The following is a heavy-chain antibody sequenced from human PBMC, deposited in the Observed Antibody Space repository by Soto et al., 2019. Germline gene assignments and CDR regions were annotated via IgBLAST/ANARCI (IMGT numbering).Heavy chain of an antibody. J-gene: IGHJ4*02. Sequence: EVQVLESGGGLVQPGESLRLSCAASGFTFINFAMSWVRQAPGKGLEWVSSISGSGGTTYYADSVKGRFTISRDNSKNTLYLQLNSLRVEDTALFYCAKPRGPRWVFLGGFDYWGQGILVTVSS. CDR2: ISGSGGTT. CDR1: GFTFINFA. V-gene: IGHV3-23*01. D-gene: IGHD1-26*01. CDR3: AKPRGPRWVFLGGFDY.